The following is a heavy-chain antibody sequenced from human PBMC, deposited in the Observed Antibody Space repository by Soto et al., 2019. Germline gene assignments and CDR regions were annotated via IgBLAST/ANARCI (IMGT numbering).Heavy chain of an antibody. D-gene: IGHD2-15*01. CDR1: GGTFSSYA. CDR2: IIPIFGTA. V-gene: IGHV1-69*13. J-gene: IGHJ4*02. CDR3: ASVGLRYCRGGSCYPNHFDY. Sequence: GASVKVSCKASGGTFSSYAISWVRQAPGQGLEWMGGIIPIFGTANYAQKFQGRVTITADESTSTAYMELSSRRSEDTAVYYCASVGLRYCRGGSCYPNHFDYWGQGTL.